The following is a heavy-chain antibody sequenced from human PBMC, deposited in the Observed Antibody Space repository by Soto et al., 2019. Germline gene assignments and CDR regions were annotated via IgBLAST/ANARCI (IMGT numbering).Heavy chain of an antibody. Sequence: SVKVSCKASGGTFSSYGINWVRQAPGQGLEWRGGIVPIFGTENYAQKFQGRVTITAEQSTTTDNIEMRSLRSEDTSVYQCARNYIAVAGTRWFAPRGQRTLVTVSS. J-gene: IGHJ5*02. CDR2: IVPIFGTE. CDR3: ARNYIAVAGTRWFAP. V-gene: IGHV1-69*13. CDR1: GGTFSSYG. D-gene: IGHD6-19*01.